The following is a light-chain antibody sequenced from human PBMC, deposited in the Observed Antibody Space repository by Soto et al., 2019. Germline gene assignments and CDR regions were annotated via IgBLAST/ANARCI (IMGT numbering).Light chain of an antibody. CDR2: EVT. J-gene: IGLJ3*02. Sequence: QSALTQPPSASGSPGQSVTISCTGTSSDVGAYNYVSWYQQHAGTAPKLVIYEVTKRPSGVPDRFSGSKSANTASLTVSGLQDDDEADYYCSSFASRNTWVFGGGTKVTVL. CDR1: SSDVGAYNY. V-gene: IGLV2-8*01. CDR3: SSFASRNTWV.